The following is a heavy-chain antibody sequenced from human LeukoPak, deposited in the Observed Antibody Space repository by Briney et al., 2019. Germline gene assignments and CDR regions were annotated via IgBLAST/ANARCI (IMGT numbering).Heavy chain of an antibody. CDR3: ARGPADTVVVVAATLEFDY. D-gene: IGHD2-15*01. CDR2: INPNSGGT. J-gene: IGHJ4*02. V-gene: IGHV1-2*02. CDR1: GYTFTGYY. Sequence: GASVKVSCKASGYTFTGYYMHWVRQAPGQGLEWMGWINPNSGGTNYAQKFQGRVTMTRDTSISTAYMELSRLRSDDTAVYYCARGPADTVVVVAATLEFDYWGQGTPVTVSS.